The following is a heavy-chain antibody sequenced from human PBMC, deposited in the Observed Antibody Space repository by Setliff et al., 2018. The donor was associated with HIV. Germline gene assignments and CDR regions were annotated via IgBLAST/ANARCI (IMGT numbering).Heavy chain of an antibody. CDR3: ARDHCSSSGCYEYSYYGMDV. D-gene: IGHD2-2*01. CDR2: VDPEDGET. Sequence: ASVKVSCKASGYTFTSYGISWVRQAPGQGLEWMGLVDPEDGETIYAEKFQGRVTISADTSTDTAYMELSSLRSEDTAVYYCARDHCSSSGCYEYSYYGMDVWGQGTTVTVSS. J-gene: IGHJ6*02. V-gene: IGHV1-69-2*01. CDR1: GYTFTSYG.